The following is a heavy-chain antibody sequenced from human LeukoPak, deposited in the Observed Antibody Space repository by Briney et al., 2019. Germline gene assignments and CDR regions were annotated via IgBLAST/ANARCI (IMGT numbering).Heavy chain of an antibody. CDR3: ARGLLASDAFDI. J-gene: IGHJ3*02. V-gene: IGHV4-34*01. Sequence: ETLSLTCAVYGGSFSGYYWSWIRQPPGKGLEWIGEINHSGSTNYNPSLKSRVTISVDTSKNQFSLKLSSVTAADTAVYYCARGLLASDAFDIWGQGTMVTVSS. CDR1: GGSFSGYY. CDR2: INHSGST. D-gene: IGHD5-12*01.